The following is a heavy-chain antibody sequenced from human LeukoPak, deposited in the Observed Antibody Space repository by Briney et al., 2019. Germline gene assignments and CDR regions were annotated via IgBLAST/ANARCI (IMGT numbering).Heavy chain of an antibody. V-gene: IGHV3-23*01. CDR1: GFTFSSYA. Sequence: PGGSLRLSWAASGFTFSSYAMSWVRQAPGKGLEWVSAISGSGGSTYYADSVKGRFTISRDNSKNTLYLQMNSLRAEDTAVYYCAKARGLGIVGAHFDYWGQGTLVTVSS. CDR3: AKARGLGIVGAHFDY. CDR2: ISGSGGST. D-gene: IGHD1-26*01. J-gene: IGHJ4*02.